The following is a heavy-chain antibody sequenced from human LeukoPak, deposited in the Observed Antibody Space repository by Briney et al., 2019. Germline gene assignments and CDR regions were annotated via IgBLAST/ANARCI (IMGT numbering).Heavy chain of an antibody. CDR2: IDWDDDK. CDR1: GFSLSTSGMC. V-gene: IGHV2-70*11. D-gene: IGHD6-19*01. CDR3: ARIRYSSGWYAFGI. Sequence: SGPALVKPTQTLTLTCTFSGFSLSTSGMCVSWIRQPPGKALEWLARIDWDDDKYYSTSLETRLTISKDTSKNQVVLTMTNMDPVDTATYYCARIRYSSGWYAFGIWGQGTMVTVSS. J-gene: IGHJ3*02.